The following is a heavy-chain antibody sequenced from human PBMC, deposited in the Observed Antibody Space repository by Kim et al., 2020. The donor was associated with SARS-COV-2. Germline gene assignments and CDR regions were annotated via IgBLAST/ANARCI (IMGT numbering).Heavy chain of an antibody. Sequence: GGSLRLSCAASGFTFSSYAMSWVRQAPGKGLEWVSAISGSGDSTYYADSVKGRFTISRDNSKNTLYLQMNSLRAEDTAVYYCATSLIGYFDYWGQGSLVTVSS. CDR2: ISGSGDST. CDR1: GFTFSSYA. D-gene: IGHD2-8*01. CDR3: ATSLIGYFDY. J-gene: IGHJ4*02. V-gene: IGHV3-23*01.